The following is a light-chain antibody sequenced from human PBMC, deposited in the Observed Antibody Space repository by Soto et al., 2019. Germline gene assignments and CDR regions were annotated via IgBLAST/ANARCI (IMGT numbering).Light chain of an antibody. CDR3: NSYAGSNNV. CDR2: EVS. J-gene: IGLJ1*01. CDR1: SSDVGGYNY. V-gene: IGLV2-8*01. Sequence: QSVLTQPPSASGSPGQSVTISCTGTSSDVGGYNYVSWYQQHPGKAPKLMIYEVSQRPSGVPDRFSGSKSGNTASLTVSGLQAEDEGDYYCNSYAGSNNVFGTGPKVTVL.